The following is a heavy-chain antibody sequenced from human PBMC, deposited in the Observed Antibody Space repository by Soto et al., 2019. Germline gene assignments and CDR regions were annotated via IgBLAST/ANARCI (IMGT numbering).Heavy chain of an antibody. CDR1: GSRFSNYV. CDR2: IIPIFNST. D-gene: IGHD2-2*02. J-gene: IGHJ4*02. CDR3: ARGGRGKKAGYNGLVSLGY. V-gene: IGHV1-69*06. Sequence: QVQLVQSGAEVKTPGSSLKVSCKVSGSRFSNYVISWVRQAPGHGLEWLGRIIPIFNSTKYAQNFQGRVTITADKSTRTASLELGGLRSDDTAVYYCARGGRGKKAGYNGLVSLGYWGQGTLVTVSS.